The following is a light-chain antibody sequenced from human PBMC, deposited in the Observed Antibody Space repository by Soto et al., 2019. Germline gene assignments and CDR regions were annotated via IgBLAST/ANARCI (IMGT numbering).Light chain of an antibody. Sequence: QSVLTQPPSASGTPGQRVTIACSGSSSNIGSTTVKWYQQLPGTAPKLLIYNNNQRPSGVPDRFSGSKSGTSASLAISGLQSEDEVDYYCAAWDDSLNGVVFGGGTTLTVL. CDR1: SSNIGSTT. CDR2: NNN. CDR3: AAWDDSLNGVV. J-gene: IGLJ3*02. V-gene: IGLV1-44*01.